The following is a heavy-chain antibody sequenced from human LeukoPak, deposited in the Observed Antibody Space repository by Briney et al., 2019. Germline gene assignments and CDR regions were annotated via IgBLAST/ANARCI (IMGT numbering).Heavy chain of an antibody. J-gene: IGHJ4*02. CDR3: AKDGGSSSWLFDH. CDR2: ISGSGGST. Sequence: PGGSLSLSCAASGFTFSSYAMSWVRQAPGKGLERVSAISGSGGSTYYADSVKGRFTISRDNSKNTLYLQMNSLRAEDTAVYYCAKDGGSSSWLFDHWGQGTLVTVSS. D-gene: IGHD6-13*01. CDR1: GFTFSSYA. V-gene: IGHV3-23*01.